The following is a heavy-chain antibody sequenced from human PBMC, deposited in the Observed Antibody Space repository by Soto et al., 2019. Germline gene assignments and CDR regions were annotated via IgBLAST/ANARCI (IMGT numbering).Heavy chain of an antibody. V-gene: IGHV3-30-3*01. J-gene: IGHJ6*02. Sequence: GESLKISCAASEFTFSNYAMHWVRQAPGKGLEWMAVISYDGSNEHYADSVKGRFTISRDNSKNTLYLQMNSLRVEDTAVYYCARKTSMKYGMDVWGQGTAVTVSS. CDR3: ARKTSMKYGMDV. CDR2: ISYDGSNE. CDR1: EFTFSNYA.